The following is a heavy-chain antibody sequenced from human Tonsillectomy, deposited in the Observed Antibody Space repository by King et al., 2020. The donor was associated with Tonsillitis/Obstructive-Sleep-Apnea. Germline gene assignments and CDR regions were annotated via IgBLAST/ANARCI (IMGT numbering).Heavy chain of an antibody. CDR3: ARASHGDYVALDY. CDR2: VYSSGST. Sequence: LQLQESGPGLVKPSQTLSLTCSVSGDSLRSGAYYWSWIRQHPGKGLEWIGYVYSSGSTYYNPSLKSPVTISVDTSRNQFSLKLSSVTAADTAVYYCARASHGDYVALDYWGQGTLVTVSS. J-gene: IGHJ4*02. CDR1: GDSLRSGAYY. D-gene: IGHD4-17*01. V-gene: IGHV4-31*01.